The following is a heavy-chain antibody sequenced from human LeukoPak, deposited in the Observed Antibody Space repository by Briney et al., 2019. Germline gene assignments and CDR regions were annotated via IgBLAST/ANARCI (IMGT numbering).Heavy chain of an antibody. CDR3: ARNTYCSGGSCYFRNDY. V-gene: IGHV1-46*01. CDR1: GYTFISYY. Sequence: GASVKVSCKASGYTFISYYIHWVRQAPGQGLEWMGIISPGGGSTTYAQKFQGRITMARDTSTNTVYMELSSLRSEDTAVYYCARNTYCSGGSCYFRNDYWGQGTLVTVSS. D-gene: IGHD2-15*01. CDR2: ISPGGGST. J-gene: IGHJ4*02.